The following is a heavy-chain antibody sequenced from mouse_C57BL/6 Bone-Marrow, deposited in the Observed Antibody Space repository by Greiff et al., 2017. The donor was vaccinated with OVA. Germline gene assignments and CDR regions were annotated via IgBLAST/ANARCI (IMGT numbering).Heavy chain of an antibody. CDR2: INPNNGGT. CDR1: GYTFTDYY. Sequence: EVKLMESGPELVKPGASVKISCKASGYTFTDYYMNWVKQSHGKSLEWIGDINPNNGGTSYNQKFKGKATLTVDKSSSTAYMELRSLTSEDSAVYYCAKGGDGYFLYYYAMDYWGQGTSVTVSS. V-gene: IGHV1-26*01. D-gene: IGHD2-3*01. J-gene: IGHJ4*01. CDR3: AKGGDGYFLYYYAMDY.